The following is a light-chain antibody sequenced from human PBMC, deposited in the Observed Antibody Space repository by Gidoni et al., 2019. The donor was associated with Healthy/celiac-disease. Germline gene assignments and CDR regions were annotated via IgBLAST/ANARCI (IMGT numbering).Light chain of an antibody. V-gene: IGKV1-39*01. CDR3: QQSYSIPLT. J-gene: IGKJ4*01. CDR2: AAS. CDR1: QSISSY. Sequence: DIQMNQSPSSLSASVGDRVTITCRASQSISSYLNWYQQKPGKAPKLLIFAASSLQSGVPSRFSGSGSGTDFTLTISSLQPEDFTTYYCQQSYSIPLTFGGGTKVEI.